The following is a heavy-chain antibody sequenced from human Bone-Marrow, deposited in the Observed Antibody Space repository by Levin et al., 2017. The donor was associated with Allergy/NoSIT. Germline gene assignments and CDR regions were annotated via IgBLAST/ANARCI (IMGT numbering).Heavy chain of an antibody. V-gene: IGHV3-23*01. CDR1: GFNFDNYA. Sequence: PGESLKISCTASGFNFDNYALTWVRQSPEKGLQWVAFSSGVGASTFYAESVKGRFRISRDSFQNTLFLQMSSLSAEDTAVYYCARLHPIYCTTTACPGYYDLWGRGTLVSVSS. J-gene: IGHJ2*01. CDR2: SSGVGAST. D-gene: IGHD5-24*01. CDR3: ARLHPIYCTTTACPGYYDL.